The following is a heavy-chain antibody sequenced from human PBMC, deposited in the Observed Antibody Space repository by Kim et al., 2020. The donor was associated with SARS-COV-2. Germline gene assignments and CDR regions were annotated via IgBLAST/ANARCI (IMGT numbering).Heavy chain of an antibody. D-gene: IGHD3-3*01. Sequence: SVKVSCKASGGTFSSYAISWVRQAPGQGLEWMGGIIPIFGTANYAQKFQGRVTITADESTSTAYMELSSLRSEDTAVYYCAREGGGITIFGVVIKGGNYDLDYWGQGTLVTVSS. CDR1: GGTFSSYA. V-gene: IGHV1-69*13. CDR3: AREGGGITIFGVVIKGGNYDLDY. CDR2: IIPIFGTA. J-gene: IGHJ4*02.